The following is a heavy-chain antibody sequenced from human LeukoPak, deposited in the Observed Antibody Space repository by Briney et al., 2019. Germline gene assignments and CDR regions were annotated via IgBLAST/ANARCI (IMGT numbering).Heavy chain of an antibody. J-gene: IGHJ4*02. CDR2: IYPGDSDT. CDR1: GYSFTSYW. V-gene: IGHV5-51*01. D-gene: IGHD3-10*01. Sequence: GESLKISCKGSGYSFTSYWIGWVRQMPGKGLEWMGIIYPGDSDTRYSPSFQGQVTISADKSISTAYLQWSSLKAPDTAMYYCARQSLRFGEYTYDYRGQGTLVTVSS. CDR3: ARQSLRFGEYTYDY.